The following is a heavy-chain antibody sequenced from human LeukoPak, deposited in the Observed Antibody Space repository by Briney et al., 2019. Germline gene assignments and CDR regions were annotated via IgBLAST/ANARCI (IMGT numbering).Heavy chain of an antibody. CDR1: GFTFSDYY. CDR2: ISSSGSTI. V-gene: IGHV3-11*01. CDR3: ARGHLTCGGDCPYYYYGMDV. D-gene: IGHD2-21*02. J-gene: IGHJ6*02. Sequence: GGSLRLSCAASGFTFSDYYMSWIRQAPGKGLEWVSYISSSGSTIYYADSVKGRFTITRDNAKNSLYLQMNSLRAEDTAVYYCARGHLTCGGDCPYYYYGMDVWGQGTTVTVSS.